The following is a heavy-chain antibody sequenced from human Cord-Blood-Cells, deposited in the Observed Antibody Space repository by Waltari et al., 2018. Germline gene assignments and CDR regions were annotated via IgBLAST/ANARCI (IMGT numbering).Heavy chain of an antibody. Sequence: QVQLQQWGAGPLKPSETLPPTCAVYGGSFSGYYWRWIRQPPGKGLEWIGEINHSGSTNYNPSPKSRVTISVDTSKNQFSLKLSSVTASDTAVYYCARWLKGSPFDYWGQGTLVTVSS. CDR1: GGSFSGYY. CDR2: INHSGST. CDR3: ARWLKGSPFDY. V-gene: IGHV4-34*01. J-gene: IGHJ4*02. D-gene: IGHD6-19*01.